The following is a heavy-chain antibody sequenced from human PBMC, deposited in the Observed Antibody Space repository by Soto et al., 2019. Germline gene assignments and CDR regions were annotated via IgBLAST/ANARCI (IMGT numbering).Heavy chain of an antibody. J-gene: IGHJ3*02. V-gene: IGHV1-69*13. D-gene: IGHD3-22*01. CDR3: ARANDSSGYYYGDAFDI. CDR1: GGTFSSYA. CDR2: IIPIFGTA. Sequence: EASVKVSCKASGGTFSSYAISWVRQAPGQGLEWMGGIIPIFGTANYAQKFQGRVTITADESTSTAYMELSSLRSEDTAVYYCARANDSSGYYYGDAFDIWGQGTMVTVSS.